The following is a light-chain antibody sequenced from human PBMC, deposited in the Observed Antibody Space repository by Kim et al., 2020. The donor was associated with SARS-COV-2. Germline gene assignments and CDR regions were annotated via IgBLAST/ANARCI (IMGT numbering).Light chain of an antibody. CDR2: RNN. J-gene: IGLJ3*02. Sequence: QAGLTQPPSVSKGLRQTATLTCTGNSNNVGNQGAAWLQQHQGHPPKLLSYRNNNRPSGVSERLSASRSGNTASLTITGLQPEDEADYYCSTWDSSLNEWVFGGGTKLTVL. V-gene: IGLV10-54*01. CDR3: STWDSSLNEWV. CDR1: SNNVGNQG.